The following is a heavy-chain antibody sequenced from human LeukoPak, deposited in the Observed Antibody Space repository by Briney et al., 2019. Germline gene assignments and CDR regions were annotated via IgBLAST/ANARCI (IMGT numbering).Heavy chain of an antibody. Sequence: PSETLSLTCTVSGGSISSYYWSWIRQPAGKGLEWIGRIYTSGSTNYNPSLKSRVTMSVDTSKNQFSLKLSSVTAADTAVYYRARDAPYYDFWSGASFDYWGQGTLVTVSS. CDR3: ARDAPYYDFWSGASFDY. CDR2: IYTSGST. V-gene: IGHV4-4*07. J-gene: IGHJ4*02. D-gene: IGHD3-3*01. CDR1: GGSISSYY.